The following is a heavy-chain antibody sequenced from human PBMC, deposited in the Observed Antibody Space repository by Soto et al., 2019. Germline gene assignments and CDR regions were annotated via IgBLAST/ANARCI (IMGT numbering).Heavy chain of an antibody. V-gene: IGHV3-7*01. D-gene: IGHD2-2*01. Sequence: EVQLVESGGGLVQPGGSLRLSCAASGFTFTRYWMSWVRQAPGKGLEWVANIKQDGSEKNYVDSVKGRFTISRDNAKYSLYLQMNSLRAEDTAVYYCARTGYCTSTSCYVPFDYWGQGTLVTVSS. CDR3: ARTGYCTSTSCYVPFDY. CDR1: GFTFTRYW. J-gene: IGHJ4*02. CDR2: IKQDGSEK.